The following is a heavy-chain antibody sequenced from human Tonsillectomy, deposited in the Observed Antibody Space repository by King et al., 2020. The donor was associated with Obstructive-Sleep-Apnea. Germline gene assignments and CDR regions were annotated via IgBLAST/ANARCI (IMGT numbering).Heavy chain of an antibody. CDR3: AKALFYLWLNDLWPYYYGMAV. CDR2: ISGSGGST. D-gene: IGHD3/OR15-3a*01. V-gene: IGHV3-23*04. Sequence: VQLVESGGGLVQPGGSLRLSCAASGFTFSSYAMSWVRQAPGKGLEWVSAISGSGGSTYYADSVKGRFTISRDNSNNTLYLQMNSLRAVDTAVYYCAKALFYLWLNDLWPYYYGMAVWGQGTTVTVSS. CDR1: GFTFSSYA. J-gene: IGHJ6*02.